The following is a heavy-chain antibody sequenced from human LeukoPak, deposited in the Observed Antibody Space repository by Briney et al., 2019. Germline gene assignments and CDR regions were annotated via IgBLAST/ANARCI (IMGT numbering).Heavy chain of an antibody. CDR2: IHYTGTT. CDR3: ARYGNSAVY. J-gene: IGHJ4*02. V-gene: IGHV4-39*07. CDR1: GGSISISRHY. D-gene: IGHD4-23*01. Sequence: SETLSLTCTVSGGSISISRHYWAWIRQPPGKGLDWIGTIHYTGTTYYNPSLRSRVSISVDRSTNQFSLRVSPATAADTAMYYCARYGNSAVYWGQGTLVTVSS.